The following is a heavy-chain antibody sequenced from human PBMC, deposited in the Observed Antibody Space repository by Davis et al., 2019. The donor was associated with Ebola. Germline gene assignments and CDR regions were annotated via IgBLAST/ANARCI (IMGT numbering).Heavy chain of an antibody. CDR3: AKGDGDFDY. Sequence: GESLKISCAASGFLFSDYAMGWVRQAPRKGLEWVSSISGSGGSTSYADSVKGRFTISRDNSKNTLYLQMNSLRVEDTALYYCAKGDGDFDYWGQGTLVTVSS. CDR2: ISGSGGST. CDR1: GFLFSDYA. V-gene: IGHV3-23*01. D-gene: IGHD4-17*01. J-gene: IGHJ4*02.